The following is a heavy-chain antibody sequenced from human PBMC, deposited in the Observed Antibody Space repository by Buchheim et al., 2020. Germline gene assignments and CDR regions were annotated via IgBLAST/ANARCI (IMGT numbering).Heavy chain of an antibody. V-gene: IGHV3-20*01. CDR2: INWNGGST. CDR3: ARDYYGDLYYFDY. J-gene: IGHJ4*02. Sequence: EVQLVESGGGLVQPGGSLRLSCVASGFTFSSFWMTWVRQSPGKGLEWVSGINWNGGSTGYADSVKGRFTISRDNAKNSLYLQMNSLRAEDTALYHCARDYYGDLYYFDYWGQGTL. CDR1: GFTFSSFW. D-gene: IGHD4-17*01.